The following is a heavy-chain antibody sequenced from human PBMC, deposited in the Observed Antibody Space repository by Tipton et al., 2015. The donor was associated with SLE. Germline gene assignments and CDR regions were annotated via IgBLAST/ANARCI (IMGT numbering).Heavy chain of an antibody. D-gene: IGHD2-8*01. Sequence: TLSLTCTVSGGSISSSNYYWGWIRQPPGKGLEWIGSIYYSGSTYYNPSPKSRVSISVDTSKNQFFLNLHSVTAADTAVYYCARGGASVLIRNCYFDYWGQGSLVTVSS. J-gene: IGHJ4*01. CDR1: GGSISSSNYY. CDR3: ARGGASVLIRNCYFDY. CDR2: IYYSGST. V-gene: IGHV4-39*07.